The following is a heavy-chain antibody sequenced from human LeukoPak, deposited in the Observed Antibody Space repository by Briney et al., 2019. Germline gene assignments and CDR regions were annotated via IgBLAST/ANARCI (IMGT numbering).Heavy chain of an antibody. J-gene: IGHJ5*02. Sequence: ASVKVSCKASGYTFNDFYIQWVRQAPGQGLEWMGWINPNSGGTNYGQKFQGRVTMTRDTSISTAYMELTRLRSDDTAVYYCARENNFCSGSNCYSSWFDPWGQGTLVTVSS. D-gene: IGHD2-15*01. V-gene: IGHV1-2*02. CDR3: ARENNFCSGSNCYSSWFDP. CDR2: INPNSGGT. CDR1: GYTFNDFY.